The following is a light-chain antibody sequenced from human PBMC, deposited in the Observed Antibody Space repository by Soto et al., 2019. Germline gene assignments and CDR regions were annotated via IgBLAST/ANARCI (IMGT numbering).Light chain of an antibody. Sequence: EIVMTQSPATMSVSPGERATLSCRASQSGSSNLAWYQQKPGQAPRLLICGESTRATGIPARFSGRGYGTEFTLTISSLQSEECAVYYFQQWNDCDHTFGHGTKLE. V-gene: IGKV3-15*01. CDR1: QSGSSN. CDR3: QQWNDCDHT. J-gene: IGKJ2*01. CDR2: GES.